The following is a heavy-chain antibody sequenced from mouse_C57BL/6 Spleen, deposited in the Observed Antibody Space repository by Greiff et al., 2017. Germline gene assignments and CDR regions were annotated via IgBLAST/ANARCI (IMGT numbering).Heavy chain of an antibody. CDR1: GYAFSSSW. D-gene: IGHD2-4*01. CDR2: IYPGDGDT. CDR3: ARWDDDYDGDY. J-gene: IGHJ2*01. Sequence: QVQLKESGPELVKPGASVKISCKASGYAFSSSWMNWVKQRPGKGLEWIGRIYPGDGDTNYNGKFKGKATLTADKSSSTAYMQLSSLTSEDSAVYFCARWDDDYDGDYWGQGTTLTVSS. V-gene: IGHV1-82*01.